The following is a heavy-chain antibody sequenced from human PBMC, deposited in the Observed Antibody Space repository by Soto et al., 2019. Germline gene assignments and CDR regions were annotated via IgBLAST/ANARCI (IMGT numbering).Heavy chain of an antibody. CDR2: ISGGGGST. D-gene: IGHD3-10*01. V-gene: IGHV3-23*01. CDR3: AKDVVIRGPVLRWFDP. CDR1: GFTFATYA. Sequence: EVQLLESGGDLVQPGGSLRLSCAASGFTFATYAMSWFRQAPGKGLEWVSSISGGGGSTYYADSVKGRFTISRDNSKNALYLQMNSLRAEDTAVYYCAKDVVIRGPVLRWFDPWGQGTLVTVSS. J-gene: IGHJ5*02.